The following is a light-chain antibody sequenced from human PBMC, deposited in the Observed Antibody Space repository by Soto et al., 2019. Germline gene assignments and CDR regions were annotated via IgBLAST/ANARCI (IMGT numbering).Light chain of an antibody. CDR1: QSVTGSY. CDR2: GAS. Sequence: EIVLTQSPGTLSLSPGERATLSCRASQSVTGSYLAWYQQKPGQAPRLLIYGASSRASGMPDRFSGSGSGTDFTLYISRLEPEDFAVYYCQQYGSSPPVTFGPGTKVDMK. J-gene: IGKJ3*01. V-gene: IGKV3-20*01. CDR3: QQYGSSPPVT.